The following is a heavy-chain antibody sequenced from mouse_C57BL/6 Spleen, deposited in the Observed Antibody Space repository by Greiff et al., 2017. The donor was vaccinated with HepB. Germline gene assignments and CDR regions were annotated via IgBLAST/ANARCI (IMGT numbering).Heavy chain of an antibody. D-gene: IGHD3-2*02. V-gene: IGHV1-74*01. Sequence: VQLQQPGAELVKTGASVKVSCKASGYTFTSYWMHWVKQRPGQGLEWIGRIHPSDSDTNYNQKFKGKATLTVDKSSSTAYMQLSSLTSEDSAVYYCAIRCSSGYGFAYWGQGTLVTVSA. CDR1: GYTFTSYW. J-gene: IGHJ3*01. CDR3: AIRCSSGYGFAY. CDR2: IHPSDSDT.